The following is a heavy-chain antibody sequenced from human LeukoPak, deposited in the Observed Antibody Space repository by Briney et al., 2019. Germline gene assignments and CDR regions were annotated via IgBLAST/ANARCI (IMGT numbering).Heavy chain of an antibody. J-gene: IGHJ4*02. V-gene: IGHV3-74*01. Sequence: GGSLRLSCAASGFTFSSYWMLWVRQAPGKGLVWVSRINSDGSSTTYADSVKGRFTISRDNAKNTLYLQMNSLRAEDTAVYYCALCSLRYSSGWYVFDYWGQGTLVTVSS. CDR2: INSDGSST. D-gene: IGHD6-19*01. CDR1: GFTFSSYW. CDR3: ALCSLRYSSGWYVFDY.